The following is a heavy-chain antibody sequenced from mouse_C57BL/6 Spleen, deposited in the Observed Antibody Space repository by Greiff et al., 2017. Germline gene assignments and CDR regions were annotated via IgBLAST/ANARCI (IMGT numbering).Heavy chain of an antibody. CDR3: AIDYYGSSFAY. CDR1: GYAFSSSW. V-gene: IGHV1-82*01. D-gene: IGHD1-1*01. J-gene: IGHJ3*01. CDR2: IYPGGGDT. Sequence: QVQLKQSGPELVKPGASVKISCKASGYAFSSSWMNWVKQRPGKGLEWIGRIYPGGGDTNYNGKFKGKATLTADKSSSTAYMQLSSLTSEDSAVCFCAIDYYGSSFAYWGQGTLVTVSA.